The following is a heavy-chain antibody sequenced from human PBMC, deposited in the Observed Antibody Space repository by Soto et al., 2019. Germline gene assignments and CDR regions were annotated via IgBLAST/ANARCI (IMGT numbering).Heavy chain of an antibody. Sequence: DVQVVESGGGLVQPGGSLRLSCAVSGFRFSDYWMTWVRQAPGKGLEWVANINKEGGDVGYGASVKGRFTISRDNAKRSMYLQMNSLRDEDTAVYYCVRNSGWYNLDHWGQGTLVIVSS. CDR1: GFRFSDYW. V-gene: IGHV3-7*03. CDR2: INKEGGDV. J-gene: IGHJ4*02. CDR3: VRNSGWYNLDH. D-gene: IGHD6-19*01.